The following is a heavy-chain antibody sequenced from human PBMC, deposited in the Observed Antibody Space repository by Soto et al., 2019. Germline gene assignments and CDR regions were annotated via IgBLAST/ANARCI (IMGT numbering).Heavy chain of an antibody. CDR2: IKSKVDGGTA. Sequence: GGSLRLSCEASGFTFSNAWMNWVRQGPGKGLEWLGRIKSKVDGGTADYVAATKGRFSISRDDLKNMLYLQMNSLKPDDTAVYYCTTLSYLYYDGMNVWGQGTTVTVSS. CDR3: TTLSYLYYDGMNV. CDR1: GFTFSNAW. D-gene: IGHD2-2*01. V-gene: IGHV3-15*01. J-gene: IGHJ6*02.